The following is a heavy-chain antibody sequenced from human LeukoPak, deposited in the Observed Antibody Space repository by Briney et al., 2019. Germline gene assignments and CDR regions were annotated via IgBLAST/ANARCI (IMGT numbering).Heavy chain of an antibody. CDR1: GGSITGYH. CDR2: IYSSETT. Sequence: PPETLSLTCTVSGGSITGYHWSWIRQPPGKGLEWIGYIYSSETTEYKPSLKSRVTISADTSKNQFSLKLTPVTAADTAIYYCARRNDFDIWGQGTMATVSS. CDR3: ARRNDFDI. J-gene: IGHJ3*02. V-gene: IGHV4-4*08.